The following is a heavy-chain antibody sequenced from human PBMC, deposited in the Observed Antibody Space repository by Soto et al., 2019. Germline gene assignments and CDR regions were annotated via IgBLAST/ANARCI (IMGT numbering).Heavy chain of an antibody. V-gene: IGHV3-30-3*01. CDR1: GFTLSSHA. CDR3: SRDDEGCSDCDLGY. Sequence: QVQLVESGGGVVQPGRSLRLSCAVSGFTLSSHAMHWVRQAPGKGLGWVALILSDGSNKYYADSVKGRFTTSRDNSKNTMYLQMNSLSVEDTALYYCSRDDEGCSDCDLGYWGQGALVTVSS. CDR2: ILSDGSNK. J-gene: IGHJ4*02. D-gene: IGHD2-15*01.